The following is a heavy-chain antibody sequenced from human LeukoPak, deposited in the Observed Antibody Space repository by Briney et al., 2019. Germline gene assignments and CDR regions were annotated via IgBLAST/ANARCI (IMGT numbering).Heavy chain of an antibody. Sequence: GGSLRLSCAASEFTFTTYGMHWVRQAPGKGLEWVAFIYYDGSNIYYADYAKGRFTISRDISKNTLYLQMDSLRAEDTAIYYCARDWKTNSFDYWGQGTLVTVSS. CDR1: EFTFTTYG. J-gene: IGHJ4*02. CDR2: IYYDGSNI. CDR3: ARDWKTNSFDY. V-gene: IGHV3-33*01. D-gene: IGHD1-1*01.